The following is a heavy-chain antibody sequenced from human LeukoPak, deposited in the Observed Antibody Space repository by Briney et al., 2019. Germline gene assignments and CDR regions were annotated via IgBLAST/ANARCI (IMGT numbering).Heavy chain of an antibody. CDR1: GYTLTELS. Sequence: ASVKVSCKVSGYTLTELSMHWVRQAPGKGLEWMGGFDPEDGETIYAQKFQGRVTMTEDTSTDTAYMELSSLRSEDTAVYYCATPTPYVGYAIFDYWGQGTLVTVSS. CDR3: ATPTPYVGYAIFDY. J-gene: IGHJ4*02. V-gene: IGHV1-24*01. CDR2: FDPEDGET. D-gene: IGHD2-8*02.